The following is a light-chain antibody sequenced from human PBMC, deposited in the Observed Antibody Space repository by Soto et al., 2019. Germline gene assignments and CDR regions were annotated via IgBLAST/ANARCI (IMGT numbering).Light chain of an antibody. Sequence: QSALTQPPSVSGAPGQRVTISCTRSSSNIGAGHDVHWYQQLPGTAPKLLIYGNGNRPSGVPDRFSGSKSGTSASLAIAGLQADDEADYYCQSYDSSLSGSEVFGTGTKVTVL. J-gene: IGLJ1*01. CDR3: QSYDSSLSGSEV. CDR1: SSNIGAGHD. CDR2: GNG. V-gene: IGLV1-40*01.